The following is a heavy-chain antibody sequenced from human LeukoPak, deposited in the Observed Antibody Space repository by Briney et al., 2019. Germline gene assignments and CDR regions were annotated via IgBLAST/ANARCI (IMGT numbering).Heavy chain of an antibody. CDR1: GYRFNNYA. J-gene: IGHJ4*02. Sequence: GGSLRLSCAASGYRFNNYAIHWFRQAPGKGLEYGSGINNNGDSTYYANSVKGRFTISRDNSKNTLYLQMGSLTSEDTAVYYCARDYQTGFTGPGGDFWGQGTLVTVSS. V-gene: IGHV3-64*01. CDR2: INNNGDST. CDR3: ARDYQTGFTGPGGDF. D-gene: IGHD3-9*01.